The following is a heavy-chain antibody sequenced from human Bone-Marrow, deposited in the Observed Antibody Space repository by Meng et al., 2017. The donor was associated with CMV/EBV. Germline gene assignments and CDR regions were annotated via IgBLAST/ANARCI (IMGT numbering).Heavy chain of an antibody. CDR1: GYTFTGYY. CDR3: AREWYSSSWYYPKYYYYYGMDV. Sequence: ASVKVSCKASGYTFTGYYMHWVRQAPGQGLEWMGWINPNSGGTNYAQKFQGRVTMTRDTSISTAYMELSRLRSDDTAVYYCAREWYSSSWYYPKYYYYYGMDVWGQGTTVTVSS. D-gene: IGHD6-13*01. J-gene: IGHJ6*02. V-gene: IGHV1-2*02. CDR2: INPNSGGT.